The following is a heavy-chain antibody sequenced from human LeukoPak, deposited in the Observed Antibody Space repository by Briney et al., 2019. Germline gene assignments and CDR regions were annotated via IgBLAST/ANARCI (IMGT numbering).Heavy chain of an antibody. D-gene: IGHD2-15*01. CDR3: AKNGGSQCYSHLDS. V-gene: IGHV3-23*01. Sequence: GSSLRLSCAASGFTFSRNVMLWVRQAPGKGLEWVSGTSGSGGSTYYAGSVKGRFTISRDNSKNTLYLQMNSLRVEDTAVYYCAKNGGSQCYSHLDSWGQGTLVTVSS. CDR2: TSGSGGST. CDR1: GFTFSRNV. J-gene: IGHJ4*02.